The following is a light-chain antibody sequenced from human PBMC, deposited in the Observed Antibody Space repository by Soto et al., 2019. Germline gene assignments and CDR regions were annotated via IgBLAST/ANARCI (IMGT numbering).Light chain of an antibody. Sequence: IRLTQSPSTLSASVGDRVTITCRASQSISSWLAWYQQKPGTAPNLLIYKASTLQGGVPSRFSGSGSGTEFTLTISSLQPDDSAIYYCQQYSDNWTFGQGTKV. CDR2: KAS. CDR3: QQYSDNWT. CDR1: QSISSW. J-gene: IGKJ1*01. V-gene: IGKV1-5*03.